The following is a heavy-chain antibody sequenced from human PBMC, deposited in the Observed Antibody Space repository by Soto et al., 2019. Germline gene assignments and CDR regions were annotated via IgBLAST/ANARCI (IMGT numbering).Heavy chain of an antibody. J-gene: IGHJ6*02. Sequence: QVQLVQSGAEVKKPGSSVKVSCKASGGTFSSYAISWVRQAPGQGLEWMGGIIPIFGTANYAQKFQGRVTITAEEDTRTRYVELSSLRSEDTAVYYWARRGAADRTHFYYYYGMDVWGQGTTVTVSS. CDR3: ARRGAADRTHFYYYYGMDV. CDR1: GGTFSSYA. D-gene: IGHD6-13*01. V-gene: IGHV1-69*01. CDR2: IIPIFGTA.